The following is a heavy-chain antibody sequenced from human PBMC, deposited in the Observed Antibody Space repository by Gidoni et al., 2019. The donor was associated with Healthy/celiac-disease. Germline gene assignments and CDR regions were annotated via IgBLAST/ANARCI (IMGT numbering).Heavy chain of an antibody. CDR3: AKDLQDGDSYGYSLGTDY. D-gene: IGHD5-18*01. CDR1: GVTFSSYA. CDR2: ISGSGGST. J-gene: IGHJ4*02. Sequence: EVQLLESGGGLVQPGGSLRLSCAGSGVTFSSYAMSWVRQAPGKGLEWVSAISGSGGSTYYAYSVKGRFTISRDNSKNTLYLQMNSLRAEDTAVYYCAKDLQDGDSYGYSLGTDYWGQGTLVTVSS. V-gene: IGHV3-23*01.